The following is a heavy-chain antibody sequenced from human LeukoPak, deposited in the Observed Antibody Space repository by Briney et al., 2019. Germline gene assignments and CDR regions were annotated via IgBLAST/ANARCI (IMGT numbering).Heavy chain of an antibody. J-gene: IGHJ4*02. CDR1: VFTVSSKY. CDR3: AMYSSAWYAVY. D-gene: IGHD6-19*01. V-gene: IGHV3-66*01. CDR2: IHPGGTI. Sequence: PGGSLRPSCAASVFTVSSKYMGWVRQAPGKGLEWVSVIHPGGTIYYADSVKGTFTISRDNSKNTLYLEMNTLRVEDTAVYYCAMYSSAWYAVYWGQGTLVTVSS.